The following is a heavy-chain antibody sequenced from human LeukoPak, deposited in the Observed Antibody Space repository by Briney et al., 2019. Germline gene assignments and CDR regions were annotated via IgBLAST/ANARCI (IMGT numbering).Heavy chain of an antibody. V-gene: IGHV3-66*01. J-gene: IGHJ6*02. CDR2: IYSGGGT. CDR3: ARDLVEIVVVPAATHYYYYGMDV. CDR1: GFTVSSNY. D-gene: IGHD2-2*03. Sequence: GGSLRLSCAASGFTVSSNYMSWVRQAPGKGLEGVSVIYSGGGTYYTDSVKGRFTISRDNSKNTLYLQMNSLRAEDTAVYYCARDLVEIVVVPAATHYYYYGMDVWGQGTTVTVSS.